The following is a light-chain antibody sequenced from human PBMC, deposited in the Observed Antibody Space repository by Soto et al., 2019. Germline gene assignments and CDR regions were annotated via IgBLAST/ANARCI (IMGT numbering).Light chain of an antibody. CDR1: QSIARG. Sequence: DIQMTQSPSTLSASIGDRVTITCRASQSIARGLAWYQQKPGKAPRLLIYDASSLESGVPLRFSGNGSGTEFTLNISRLQPDDFATYYCQQYNLYWTFGQGTKVDIX. V-gene: IGKV1-5*01. CDR3: QQYNLYWT. J-gene: IGKJ1*01. CDR2: DAS.